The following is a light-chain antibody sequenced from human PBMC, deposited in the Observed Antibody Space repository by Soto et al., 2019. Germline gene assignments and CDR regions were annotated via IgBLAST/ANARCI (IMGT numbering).Light chain of an antibody. CDR2: EGT. Sequence: QSVLTQPASVSGSPGQSITFSCTGTSSDVGSYNLVSWYQQHPDKAPKLMIYEGTKRPSGVSNRFSGFKSGNTASLTISGLQAEDEADYYCCSSAGSGTSVVFGGGTKLTVL. CDR3: CSSAGSGTSVV. V-gene: IGLV2-23*01. CDR1: SSDVGSYNL. J-gene: IGLJ2*01.